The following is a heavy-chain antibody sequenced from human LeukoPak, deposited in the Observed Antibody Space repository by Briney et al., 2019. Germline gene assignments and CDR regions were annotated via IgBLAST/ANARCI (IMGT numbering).Heavy chain of an antibody. D-gene: IGHD3-10*01. CDR1: GFTFSSYE. V-gene: IGHV3-48*03. CDR3: ESGLWFGDNWFDP. J-gene: IGHJ5*02. CDR2: ISSSGSTI. Sequence: GGSLRLSCAASGFTFSSYEMNWVRQAPGKGLEWVSYISSSGSTIYYADSVKGRFTISRDNAKNSLYLQMNSLRAEDTAVYYCESGLWFGDNWFDPWGQGTLVTVSS.